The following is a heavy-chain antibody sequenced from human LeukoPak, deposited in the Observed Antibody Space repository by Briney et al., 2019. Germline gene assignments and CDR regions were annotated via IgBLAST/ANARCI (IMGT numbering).Heavy chain of an antibody. D-gene: IGHD4-23*01. CDR1: GGSISSGDYY. V-gene: IGHV4-30-4*01. Sequence: EASETLSLTCTVSGGSISSGDYYWSWIRQPPGKGLEWIGYIYHSGSTYYNPSLKSRVTISVDTSKNQFSLKLSSVTAADTAVYYCARHTVVTPEDAFDIWGQGTMVTVSS. CDR2: IYHSGST. CDR3: ARHTVVTPEDAFDI. J-gene: IGHJ3*02.